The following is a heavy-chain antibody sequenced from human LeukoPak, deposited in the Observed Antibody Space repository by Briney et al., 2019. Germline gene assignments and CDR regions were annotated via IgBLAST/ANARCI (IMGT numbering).Heavy chain of an antibody. V-gene: IGHV4-59*01. D-gene: IGHD3-22*01. CDR2: IYYSGST. J-gene: IGHJ4*02. CDR1: GGSISSYY. Sequence: PSETLSLTCTVSGGSISSYYWSWIRQPPGKGLEWIGYIYYSGSTNYNPSLKSRVTLSVDTSKNQFSLKLSSVTAADTAVYYCARMNGGYYYPIDYWGQGTLVTVSS. CDR3: ARMNGGYYYPIDY.